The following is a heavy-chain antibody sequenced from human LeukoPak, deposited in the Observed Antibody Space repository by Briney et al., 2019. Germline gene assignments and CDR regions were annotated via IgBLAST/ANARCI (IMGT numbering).Heavy chain of an antibody. J-gene: IGHJ4*02. CDR1: GFTFSSYS. CDR3: AKGLSDFWSGYSY. V-gene: IGHV3-21*04. D-gene: IGHD3-3*01. Sequence: GGSLRLSCAASGFTFSSYSMNWVRQAPGKGLEWVSSISSSSSYIYYADSVKGRFTISRDNSKNTLSLQMNSLRPEDTAVYYCAKGLSDFWSGYSYWGQGTLVTVSS. CDR2: ISSSSSYI.